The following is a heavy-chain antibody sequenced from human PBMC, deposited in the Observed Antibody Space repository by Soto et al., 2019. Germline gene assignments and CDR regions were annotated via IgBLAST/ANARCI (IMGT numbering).Heavy chain of an antibody. CDR3: ARAAQQQLVLGV. CDR1: GGTFSSYA. Sequence: SVKVSCKASGGTFSSYAISWVRQAPGQGLEWMGGIIPIFGTANYAQKFQGRVTITADESTSTAYMELSSLRSEDTAVYYCARAAQQQLVLGVWGQGTTVTVSS. V-gene: IGHV1-69*13. J-gene: IGHJ6*02. CDR2: IIPIFGTA. D-gene: IGHD6-13*01.